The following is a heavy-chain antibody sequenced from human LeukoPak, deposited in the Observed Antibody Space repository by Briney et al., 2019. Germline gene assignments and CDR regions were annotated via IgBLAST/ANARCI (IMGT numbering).Heavy chain of an antibody. CDR1: GYTFTSYG. CDR2: ISAYNGNT. D-gene: IGHD5-12*01. V-gene: IGHV1-18*01. Sequence: ASVKVSCKASGYTFTSYGISWVRQAPGQGLEWMGWISAYNGNTNYAQKFQGRVTMTRDTSISTAYMELSRLRSDDTAVYYCASKYGYSGYDLGYWGQGTLVTVSS. J-gene: IGHJ4*02. CDR3: ASKYGYSGYDLGY.